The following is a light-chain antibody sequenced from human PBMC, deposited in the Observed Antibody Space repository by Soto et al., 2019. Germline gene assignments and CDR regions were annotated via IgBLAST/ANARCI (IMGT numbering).Light chain of an antibody. J-gene: IGLJ2*01. CDR3: QVWHSSSDHLV. Sequence: SYELTQPPSVSVAPGKTARITCGGNNIGSKSVHWYQQKPGQAPVLVIYYDSDRPSGIPERFSGSNSGNTATLTISRVEAGDEADYYCQVWHSSSDHLVFGGGTKVTVL. CDR2: YDS. CDR1: NIGSKS. V-gene: IGLV3-21*04.